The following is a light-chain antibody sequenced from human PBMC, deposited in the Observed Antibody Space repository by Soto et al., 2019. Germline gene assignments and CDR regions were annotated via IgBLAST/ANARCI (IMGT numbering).Light chain of an antibody. V-gene: IGLV2-8*01. CDR2: EVS. Sequence: QSALTQPPSAAGSPGQSVTISCTGTSSDVGGYNYVSWYQQHPGKAPKLIISEVSKRPSGVPDRFSGSKSGNTASLTVSGLPAEDEADYYCTSHAGSNNYVFGTGTKVTVL. CDR1: SSDVGGYNY. CDR3: TSHAGSNNYV. J-gene: IGLJ1*01.